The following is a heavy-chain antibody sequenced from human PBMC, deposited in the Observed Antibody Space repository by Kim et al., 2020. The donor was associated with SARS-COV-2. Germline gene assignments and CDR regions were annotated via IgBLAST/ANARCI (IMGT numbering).Heavy chain of an antibody. J-gene: IGHJ5*02. CDR1: GFTFSSYA. CDR2: ISYDGSNK. V-gene: IGHV3-30-3*01. CDR3: ARDMALDYYDFWSGYYRGGFDP. Sequence: GGSLRLSCAASGFTFSSYAMHWVRQAPDKGLEWVAVISYDGSNKYYADSVKGRFTISRDNSKNTLYLQMNSLRAEDTAVYYCARDMALDYYDFWSGYYRGGFDPWGQGTLVTVSS. D-gene: IGHD3-3*01.